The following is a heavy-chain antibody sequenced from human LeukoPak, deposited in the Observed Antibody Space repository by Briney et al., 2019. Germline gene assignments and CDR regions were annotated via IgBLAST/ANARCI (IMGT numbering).Heavy chain of an antibody. CDR2: ISSNGGST. CDR3: VRLRSMDV. D-gene: IGHD4-17*01. Sequence: SLXXSCSASRFTFSSYAMHWVRQAPGKGLEYVSAISSNGGSTYYADSVKGRFTISRDNSKNTLYLQMSSLRAENTAVYYCVRLRSMDVWGKGTTVTVSS. CDR1: RFTFSSYA. V-gene: IGHV3-64D*06. J-gene: IGHJ6*04.